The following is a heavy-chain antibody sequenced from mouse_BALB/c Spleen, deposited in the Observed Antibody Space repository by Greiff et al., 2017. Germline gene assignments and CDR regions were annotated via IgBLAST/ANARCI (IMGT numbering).Heavy chain of an antibody. V-gene: IGHV5-6-4*01. J-gene: IGHJ4*01. CDR1: GFTFSSYT. D-gene: IGHD1-1*01. Sequence: EVKLQESGGGLVKPGGSLKLSCAASGFTFSSYTMSWVRQTPEKRLEWVATISSGGSYTYYPDSVKGRFTISRDNAKNTLYLQMSSLKSEDTAMYYCASQSYYYGSGYAMDYWGQGTSVTVSS. CDR2: ISSGGSYT. CDR3: ASQSYYYGSGYAMDY.